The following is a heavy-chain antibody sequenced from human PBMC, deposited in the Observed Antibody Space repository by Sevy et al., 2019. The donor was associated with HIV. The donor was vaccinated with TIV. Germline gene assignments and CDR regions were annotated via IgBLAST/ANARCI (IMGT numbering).Heavy chain of an antibody. D-gene: IGHD3-16*01. V-gene: IGHV3-48*03. CDR1: GFTFRNYE. CDR2: ISSSDVTK. CDR3: ARVSAYYDKWLDT. Sequence: GGSLRLSCAASGFTFRNYEMNWVRQAPGKGLEWVSYISSSDVTKYYADSVKGRFTISRDNAKNSLSLQMNSLRAEDTAVYYCARVSAYYDKWLDTWGQGTRVTVSS. J-gene: IGHJ5*02.